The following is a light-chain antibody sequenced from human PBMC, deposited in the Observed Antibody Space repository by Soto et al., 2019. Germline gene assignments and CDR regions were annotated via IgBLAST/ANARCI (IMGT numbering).Light chain of an antibody. V-gene: IGKV1-5*01. Sequence: DIQMTQSPSTLSASVGARVTITCRASQTINSWLAWYQQKPGKAPKVLIFDASSLKTGVPSRFSGSGSGTEFTLTISNLQPDDFATYYCQQYDSYSSGPVGQGTKVDIK. J-gene: IGKJ1*01. CDR1: QTINSW. CDR3: QQYDSYSSGP. CDR2: DAS.